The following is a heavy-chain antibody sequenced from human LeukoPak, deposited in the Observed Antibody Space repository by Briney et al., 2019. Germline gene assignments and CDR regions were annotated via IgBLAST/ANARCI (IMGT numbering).Heavy chain of an antibody. CDR1: GFTFSSYS. J-gene: IGHJ4*02. Sequence: GGSLRHSCAASGFTFSSYSMNWVRQAPGKGLEWVSSISSSSSYIYYADSVKGRFTISRDNAKNSLYLQMDSLRAEDTAVYYCAREPLAVAGTLDYWGQGTLVTVSS. CDR3: AREPLAVAGTLDY. D-gene: IGHD6-19*01. V-gene: IGHV3-21*01. CDR2: ISSSSSYI.